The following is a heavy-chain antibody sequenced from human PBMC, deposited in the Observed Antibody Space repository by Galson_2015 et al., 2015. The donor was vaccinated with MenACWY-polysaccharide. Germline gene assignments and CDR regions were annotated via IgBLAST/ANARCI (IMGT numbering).Heavy chain of an antibody. CDR1: GFHVGGLY. Sequence: LRLSCAASGFHVGGLYMSWVRQAPGKRPEWVSIMYSGGFTEYEDYVKGRFTISRDISKNTAYLQMNSLKVEETAVYYCARGAQRFFDYWGQGRLVAVSA. CDR2: MYSGGFT. V-gene: IGHV3-53*01. CDR3: ARGAQRFFDY. J-gene: IGHJ4*02.